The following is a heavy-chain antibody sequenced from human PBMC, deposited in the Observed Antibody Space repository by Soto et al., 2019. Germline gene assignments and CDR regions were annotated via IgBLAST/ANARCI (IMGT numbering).Heavy chain of an antibody. Sequence: AAVKVSCKASGYPFTTYYIHWVRQAPGQGLEGMGIINPSGGTTSYVHKFQGRVTMTRDTSTSTVYMELSSMRSEDTAAYXXARGXFXSXXQGTLVTVSS. CDR3: ARGXFXS. CDR1: GYPFTTYY. CDR2: INPSGGTT. J-gene: IGHJ4*02. V-gene: IGHV1-46*01.